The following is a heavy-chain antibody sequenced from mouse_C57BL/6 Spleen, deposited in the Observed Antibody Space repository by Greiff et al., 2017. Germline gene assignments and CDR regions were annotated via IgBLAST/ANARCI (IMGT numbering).Heavy chain of an antibody. J-gene: IGHJ2*01. CDR3: AREGYYYGSSYDYFDY. CDR1: GYTFTSYG. Sequence: VMLVESGAELARPGASVKLSCKASGYTFTSYGISWVKQRTGQGLEWIGEIYPRSGNTYYNEKFKGKATLTADKSSSTAYMELRSLTSEDSAVYFCAREGYYYGSSYDYFDYWGQGTTLTVSS. D-gene: IGHD1-1*01. CDR2: IYPRSGNT. V-gene: IGHV1-81*01.